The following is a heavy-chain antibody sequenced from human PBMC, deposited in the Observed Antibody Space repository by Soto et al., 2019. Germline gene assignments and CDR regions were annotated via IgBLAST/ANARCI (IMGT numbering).Heavy chain of an antibody. CDR2: IKSKSDGGTT. J-gene: IGHJ5*02. Sequence: PGGSLRLSCAASGFTFSDAWMSWVRQAPRKGLDWVGLIKSKSDGGTTESAGPVRGAFTISPDDSKSPLYQNMNSLKSXHLDVYYCSTDLWRIPVVVASPRYLTPWGQGT. V-gene: IGHV3-15*01. CDR3: STDLWRIPVVVASPRYLTP. D-gene: IGHD2-15*01. CDR1: GFTFSDAW.